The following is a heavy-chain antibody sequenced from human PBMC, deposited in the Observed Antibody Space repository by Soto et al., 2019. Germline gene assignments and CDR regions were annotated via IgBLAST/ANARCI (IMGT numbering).Heavy chain of an antibody. CDR3: AKARTIASRNFDS. D-gene: IGHD6-6*01. J-gene: IGHJ4*02. CDR1: GFIFSDHG. V-gene: IGHV3-23*01. Sequence: PGGSLRLSCTASGFIFSDHGMHWVRQAPGKGLEWVASISGSVGSTFYADSVKGRFTISRDNYLNTLDLQLNSLRAEDTAVYYCAKARTIASRNFDSWGQGALVTVSS. CDR2: ISGSVGST.